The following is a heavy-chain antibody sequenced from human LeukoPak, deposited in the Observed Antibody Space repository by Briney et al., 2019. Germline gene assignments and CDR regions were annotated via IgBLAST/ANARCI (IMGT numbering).Heavy chain of an antibody. CDR1: GFTFSDSY. CDR3: ARGKYSFDY. Sequence: PGGSLGLSCAASGFTFSDSYMSWIRQAPGKGLEYISYISSSGSTIYYADSVKGRFTLSRDNAKNSLSLEINSLRAEDTAVYYCARGKYSFDYWGQGTLVTVSS. CDR2: ISSSGSTI. V-gene: IGHV3-11*01. J-gene: IGHJ4*02.